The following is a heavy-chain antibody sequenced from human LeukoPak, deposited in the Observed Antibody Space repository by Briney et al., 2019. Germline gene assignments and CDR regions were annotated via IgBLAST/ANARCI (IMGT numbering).Heavy chain of an antibody. J-gene: IGHJ4*02. CDR3: ATYYDFWSGYYRFDY. CDR2: IYYSGST. Sequence: PSETLSLTCTVSGGSISSSSYYWGWIRQPPGKGLEWIGSIYYSGSTYYNPSLKSRVTIPVDTSKNQFSLKLSSVTAADTAVYYCATYYDFWSGYYRFDYWGQGTLVTVSS. CDR1: GGSISSSSYY. D-gene: IGHD3-3*01. V-gene: IGHV4-39*01.